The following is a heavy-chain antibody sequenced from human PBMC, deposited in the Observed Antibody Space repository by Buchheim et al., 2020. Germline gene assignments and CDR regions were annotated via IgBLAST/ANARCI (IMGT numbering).Heavy chain of an antibody. V-gene: IGHV4-61*01. CDR2: IYNSGTT. CDR1: GASVSNISFY. D-gene: IGHD3/OR15-3a*01. CDR3: AREFGLVREAADSYYYYSLDV. Sequence: QVQLQESGPGLVKPSETLSLTCAVSGASVSNISFYWSWIRQPPGKGLEWIGYIYNSGTTNYSPSLKSRITMSVDTSRNQFSLRLRSVTAADTAVYYCAREFGLVREAADSYYYYSLDVWGQGTT. J-gene: IGHJ6*02.